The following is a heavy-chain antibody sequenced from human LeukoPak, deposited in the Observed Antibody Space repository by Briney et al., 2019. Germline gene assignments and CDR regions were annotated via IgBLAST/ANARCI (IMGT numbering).Heavy chain of an antibody. V-gene: IGHV3-23*01. J-gene: IGHJ4*02. CDR3: AKVYSSSWYGFDY. Sequence: AGGSLRLSCAASGFTFSSYAMSWVRQAPGKGLEWVSAISGSGGSTYYADSVKGRFTISRDNSKNTLYLQMNSLRAEDTAVYYCAKVYSSSWYGFDYWGRGTLVTVSS. D-gene: IGHD6-13*01. CDR2: ISGSGGST. CDR1: GFTFSSYA.